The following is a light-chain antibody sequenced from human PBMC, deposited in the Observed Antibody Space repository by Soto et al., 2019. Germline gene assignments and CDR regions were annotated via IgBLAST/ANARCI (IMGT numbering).Light chain of an antibody. CDR3: GTWDSSLNARV. CDR2: ENN. CDR1: SSNIGNNY. J-gene: IGLJ2*01. V-gene: IGLV1-51*02. Sequence: QSVLTQPPSVSAAPGQTVTISCSGSSSNIGNNYVSWYQQLPATAPKLLIYENNKRPSGIPDRFSGSKSGTSATLGITGLQTGDEADYYCGTWDSSLNARVFGGGTKLTVL.